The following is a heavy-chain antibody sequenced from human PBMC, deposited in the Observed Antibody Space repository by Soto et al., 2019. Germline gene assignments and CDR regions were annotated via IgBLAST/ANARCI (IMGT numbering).Heavy chain of an antibody. D-gene: IGHD5-18*01. Sequence: GGSLRLSCAASGFTFSSYGMHWVRQAPGKGLEWVAVIWYDGSNKYYADSVKGRFTISRDNSKNTLYLQMNSLRAEDTAVYYCAKSLDTAMVTWTFDYWGQGNLVTVSS. J-gene: IGHJ4*02. V-gene: IGHV3-30*02. CDR3: AKSLDTAMVTWTFDY. CDR1: GFTFSSYG. CDR2: IWYDGSNK.